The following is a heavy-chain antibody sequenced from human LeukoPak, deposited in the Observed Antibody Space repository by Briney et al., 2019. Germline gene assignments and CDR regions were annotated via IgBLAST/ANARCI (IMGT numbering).Heavy chain of an antibody. Sequence: SETLSLTCAVYGGSFSGYYWSWIRQPPGKGLEWIGEINHSGSTNYNPSLKSRVTISVDTSKNQFSLKLSSVTAADTAVYYCARGREGGEEEFFQGPATYGAGDDYYGMDVWAKGPRSPSP. CDR2: INHSGST. J-gene: IGHJ6*02. D-gene: IGHD4-17*01. V-gene: IGHV4-34*01. CDR1: GGSFSGYY. CDR3: ARGREGGEEEFFQGPATYGAGDDYYGMDV.